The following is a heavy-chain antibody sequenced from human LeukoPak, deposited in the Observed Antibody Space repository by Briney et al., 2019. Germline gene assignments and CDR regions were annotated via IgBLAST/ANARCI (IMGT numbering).Heavy chain of an antibody. V-gene: IGHV4-61*02. Sequence: ASETLSLTCTVSGSSIWSGNYYWNWIRQPAGKGLEWIGRIYTSGSTNYNPSLKSRVIMSLDTSKNQVSLKLSSVTAADTAAYYCARASGFYDSGGYYSGFDCWGQGALVTVSS. CDR1: GSSIWSGNYY. J-gene: IGHJ4*02. CDR3: ARASGFYDSGGYYSGFDC. D-gene: IGHD3-22*01. CDR2: IYTSGST.